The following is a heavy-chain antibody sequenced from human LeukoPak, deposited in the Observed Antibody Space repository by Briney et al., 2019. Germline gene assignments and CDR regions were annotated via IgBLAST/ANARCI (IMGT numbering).Heavy chain of an antibody. Sequence: ASVKVSCKASGGTFSSYAISWVRQAPRKGLEWMGGFDPEDGETIYAQKFQGRVTMTEDTSTDTAYMELSSLRSEDTAVYYCATIPVVGATGDFDYWGQGTLVTVSS. CDR1: GGTFSSYA. J-gene: IGHJ4*02. D-gene: IGHD1-26*01. V-gene: IGHV1-24*01. CDR3: ATIPVVGATGDFDY. CDR2: FDPEDGET.